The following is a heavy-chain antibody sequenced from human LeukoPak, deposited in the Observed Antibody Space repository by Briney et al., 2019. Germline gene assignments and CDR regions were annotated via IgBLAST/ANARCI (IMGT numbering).Heavy chain of an antibody. D-gene: IGHD2-2*02. V-gene: IGHV1-69*04. CDR3: AREYPRAFDI. Sequence: SVKVSCKASGGTFSTYTMIWVRQAPGQGLEWMGRIITTLGIANYAQKFQGRVTITADKSTSTAYMELSSLRSEDTAMYFCAREYPRAFDIWGQGSMVTVSS. CDR1: GGTFSTYT. J-gene: IGHJ3*02. CDR2: IITTLGIA.